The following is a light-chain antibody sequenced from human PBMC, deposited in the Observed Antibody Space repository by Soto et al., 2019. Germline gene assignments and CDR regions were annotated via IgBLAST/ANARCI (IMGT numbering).Light chain of an antibody. J-gene: IGKJ4*01. CDR3: QQTFKTPLT. V-gene: IGKV1-39*01. CDR2: GAF. Sequence: DIPLTQSPSDLSLSSGDRGILRSAVSQSISGYLTWFQQKPGKAPKLLIHGAFRLRSGVPSRFSGSGSGTDFTLTISSLQPEDFATYYCQQTFKTPLTFGGGTKVDI. CDR1: QSISGY.